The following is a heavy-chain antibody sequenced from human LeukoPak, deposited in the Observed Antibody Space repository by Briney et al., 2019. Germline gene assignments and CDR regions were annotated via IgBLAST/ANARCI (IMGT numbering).Heavy chain of an antibody. J-gene: IGHJ4*02. D-gene: IGHD4-11*01. CDR3: ARQNDYIHDY. Sequence: PGGSLRLSCAASGFTVSSNYMSWVRQAPGKGLEWVSVIYSGGSTYYADSVKGRFTISRDNSRNTLYLQMDSLRAEDTAVYYCARQNDYIHDYWGQGTLVTVSS. CDR2: IYSGGST. V-gene: IGHV3-53*01. CDR1: GFTVSSNY.